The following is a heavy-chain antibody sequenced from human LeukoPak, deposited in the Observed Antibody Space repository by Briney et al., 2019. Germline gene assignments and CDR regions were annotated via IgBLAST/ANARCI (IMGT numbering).Heavy chain of an antibody. CDR2: ISYDGSNK. Sequence: GGSLRLSCVASGFTFSSYGMHWVRQAPGKGLEGVAVISYDGSNKYYADSVKGRFTISRDNSKNTLYLQMNSLRAEDTAVYYCARSARLGLTYYYGSGSYSHLFDYWGQGTLVTVSS. V-gene: IGHV3-30*19. J-gene: IGHJ4*02. D-gene: IGHD3-10*01. CDR1: GFTFSSYG. CDR3: ARSARLGLTYYYGSGSYSHLFDY.